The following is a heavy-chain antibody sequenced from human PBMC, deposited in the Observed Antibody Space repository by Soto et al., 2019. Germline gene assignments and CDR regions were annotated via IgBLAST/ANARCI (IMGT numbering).Heavy chain of an antibody. V-gene: IGHV3-9*01. D-gene: IGHD2-21*02. CDR2: LKWNGDNV. Sequence: GGSLRLSCAASGFNFDAYAMHWVRQAPGKGLEWVSGLKWNGDNVGYADSVRGRFTISRDNAKNSLYLQMNSLRVEDTAFYYCAKDGGHCSGVDCFFDTWGQGTLVTVSS. J-gene: IGHJ4*02. CDR1: GFNFDAYA. CDR3: AKDGGHCSGVDCFFDT.